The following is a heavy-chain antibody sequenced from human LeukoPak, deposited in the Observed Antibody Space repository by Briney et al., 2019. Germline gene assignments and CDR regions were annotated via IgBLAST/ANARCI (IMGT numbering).Heavy chain of an antibody. Sequence: GGSLRLSCAASGFTFTNYTMTWVRQSPGKGLEWVSAVSSSGGNTYYAESVRGRFTISRDNSKNTVSLHMNSLRAEDTAVYYCAKAHDDYYFDYWGRGTRVTVSS. CDR3: AKAHDDYYFDY. CDR2: VSSSGGNT. CDR1: GFTFTNYT. V-gene: IGHV3-23*01. D-gene: IGHD4-17*01. J-gene: IGHJ4*02.